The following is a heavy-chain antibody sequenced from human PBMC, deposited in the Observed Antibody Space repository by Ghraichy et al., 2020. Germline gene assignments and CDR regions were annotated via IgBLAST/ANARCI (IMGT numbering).Heavy chain of an antibody. Sequence: LTCADSGFTLDDYTMHWVRQAPGKGLEWVSLISCDGGSTYYADSVKGRFTISRDNSKNSLYLQMNSLRTEDTALYYCAKDGGSSYGYGTLDYWGQGTLVTVS. D-gene: IGHD5-18*01. CDR1: GFTLDDYT. CDR2: ISCDGGST. J-gene: IGHJ4*02. CDR3: AKDGGSSYGYGTLDY. V-gene: IGHV3-43*01.